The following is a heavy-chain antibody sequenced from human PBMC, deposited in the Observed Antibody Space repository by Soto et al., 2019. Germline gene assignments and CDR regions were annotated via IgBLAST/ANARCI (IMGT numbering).Heavy chain of an antibody. D-gene: IGHD6-6*01. CDR3: ARLRHLVGYFYYYRDV. CDR2: ISAYNGDT. V-gene: IGHV1-18*01. Sequence: QVQLLQSGAEVKKPGASVTVSCKASGYTFTNYGITWVRQAPGQGLEWMGWISAYNGDTHYTQRLQGRVTMTTDTSTSTAYMELRGLRSDHTAVYYRARLRHLVGYFYYYRDVWGKGTTVSVSS. CDR1: GYTFTNYG. J-gene: IGHJ6*03.